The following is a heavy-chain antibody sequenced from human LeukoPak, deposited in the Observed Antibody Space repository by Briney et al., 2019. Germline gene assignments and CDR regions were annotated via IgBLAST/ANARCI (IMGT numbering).Heavy chain of an antibody. J-gene: IGHJ4*02. D-gene: IGHD1-26*01. Sequence: GGSLRLSCAASGFTFSSYTMHWVRQAPGKGLEWVAIISYDGSNKYYADSVKGRFTISRDNAKNTLYLQMNSLRAEDTALYYCARVLSGSYWGWGYYDYWGQGTLVSVSS. V-gene: IGHV3-30-3*01. CDR3: ARVLSGSYWGWGYYDY. CDR1: GFTFSSYT. CDR2: ISYDGSNK.